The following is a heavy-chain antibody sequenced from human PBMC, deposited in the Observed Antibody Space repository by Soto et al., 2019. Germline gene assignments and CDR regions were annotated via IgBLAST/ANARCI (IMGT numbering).Heavy chain of an antibody. D-gene: IGHD3-22*01. J-gene: IGHJ3*02. CDR1: GFTFSSYW. Sequence: GGSLRLSCAASGFTFSSYWMHWVRQAPGKGLVWVSRINSDGSSTSYADSVKGRFTISRDNAKKSLYLQMNSLRAEDTAVYYCARGDYYDTSGPFSEAFDIWGQGTMVTVSS. V-gene: IGHV3-74*01. CDR2: INSDGSST. CDR3: ARGDYYDTSGPFSEAFDI.